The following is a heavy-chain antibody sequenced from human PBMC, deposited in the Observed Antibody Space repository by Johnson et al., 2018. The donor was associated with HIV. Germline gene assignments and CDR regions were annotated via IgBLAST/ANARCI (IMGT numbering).Heavy chain of an antibody. CDR1: GFTFSSYA. CDR2: ISYDGSNK. D-gene: IGHD5-12*01. V-gene: IGHV3-30-3*01. CDR3: APGVYSGYDGVDAFDI. J-gene: IGHJ3*02. Sequence: VQLVESGGGVVQPGRSLRLSCAASGFTFSSYAMHWVRQAPGKGLEWVAVISYDGSNKYYADSVKGRFTISRDNSKNTLYLQMNSLRAEDTAVYYCAPGVYSGYDGVDAFDIWGQGTMVTVSS.